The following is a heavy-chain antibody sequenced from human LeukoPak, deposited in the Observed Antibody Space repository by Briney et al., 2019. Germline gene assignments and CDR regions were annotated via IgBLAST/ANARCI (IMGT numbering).Heavy chain of an antibody. CDR3: ARTRWIDTVTDAFDI. CDR1: GGSISSSSYY. Sequence: MPSETLSLTCTVSGGSISSSSYYWGWLRQPPGKGLEWIGSIYYSGSTYYNPSLKSRVTISVDTSKNQFSLKLSSVTATDTAVYYCARTRWIDTVTDAFDIWGQGTMVTVSS. CDR2: IYYSGST. V-gene: IGHV4-39*01. D-gene: IGHD1-1*01. J-gene: IGHJ3*02.